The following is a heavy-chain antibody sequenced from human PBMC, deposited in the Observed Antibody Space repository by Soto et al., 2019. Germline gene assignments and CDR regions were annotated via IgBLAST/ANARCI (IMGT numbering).Heavy chain of an antibody. CDR3: ARDLWGFDP. V-gene: IGHV4-59*01. J-gene: IGHJ5*02. Sequence: SETLSLTCTVSGGSISTYYWSWIRQPPGKGLEWIGYIYYSGSTNYNPFLKSRVTISVDTSKNQFSLKLSSVTAADTAVYYCARDLWGFDPWGQGTLVTAPQ. CDR1: GGSISTYY. CDR2: IYYSGST. D-gene: IGHD3-10*01.